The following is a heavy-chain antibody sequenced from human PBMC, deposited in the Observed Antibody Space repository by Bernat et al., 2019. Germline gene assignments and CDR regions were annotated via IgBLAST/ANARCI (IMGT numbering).Heavy chain of an antibody. CDR2: IRSKAYDGTT. V-gene: IGHV3-49*04. D-gene: IGHD2-21*02. CDR3: TRDLDGGDIHDAFDI. Sequence: EVQLVESGGGLVQPGRSLRLSCTASGFTFGDYAMSWVRQAPGKGLEWVGFIRSKAYDGTTEYAASVKGRFTISRDDSKSIAYLQMNSLKTEDTAVYYCTRDLDGGDIHDAFDIWGQGTMVTVSS. J-gene: IGHJ3*02. CDR1: GFTFGDYA.